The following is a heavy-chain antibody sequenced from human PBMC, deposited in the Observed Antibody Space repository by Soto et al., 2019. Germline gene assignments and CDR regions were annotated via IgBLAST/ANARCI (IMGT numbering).Heavy chain of an antibody. CDR2: IRQDGIEK. V-gene: IGHV3-7*04. D-gene: IGHD2-21*01. Sequence: EVQLVESGGDLVQPGGSLRLSCAASGFSFSTYWMTWVRQAPGKGLEWVATIRQDGIEKHCVDSVKGRFTISRDNAANSLFLQMDSLGAEDSAIYYGVRGCGRPQCPYYFDSWGRGILVTVSS. J-gene: IGHJ4*02. CDR3: VRGCGRPQCPYYFDS. CDR1: GFSFSTYW.